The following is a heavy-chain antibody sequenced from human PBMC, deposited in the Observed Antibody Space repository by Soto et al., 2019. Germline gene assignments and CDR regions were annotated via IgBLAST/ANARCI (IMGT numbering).Heavy chain of an antibody. Sequence: QVQLQESGPGLVKPSQTLSLTCTVSGGSISSGDYYWSWIRQPPGEGLEWIGYIYYRGSTYYNPALKRRVTIAVDRFKIQFSLKLSSVTGADTAVYYCARAPRLQSTFGCRGAFDIWSQGTMITVSS. V-gene: IGHV4-30-4*01. D-gene: IGHD1-1*01. CDR2: IYYRGST. CDR1: GGSISSGDYY. J-gene: IGHJ3*02. CDR3: ARAPRLQSTFGCRGAFDI.